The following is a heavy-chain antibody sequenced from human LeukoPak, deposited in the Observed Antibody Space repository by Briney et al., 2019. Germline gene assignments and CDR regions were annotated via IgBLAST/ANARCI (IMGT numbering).Heavy chain of an antibody. CDR3: ARDLVTPIIDY. Sequence: GGSLRLSCAASGFTFSSYEMNWVRQAQGKGLEWDSYISSSGSTIYYADSVKGRFPISRDNAKNSLYLQMNSLRAEHTAVYYCARDLVTPIIDYWGQGTVVSVSS. J-gene: IGHJ4*02. D-gene: IGHD3-9*01. CDR1: GFTFSSYE. CDR2: ISSSGSTI. V-gene: IGHV3-48*03.